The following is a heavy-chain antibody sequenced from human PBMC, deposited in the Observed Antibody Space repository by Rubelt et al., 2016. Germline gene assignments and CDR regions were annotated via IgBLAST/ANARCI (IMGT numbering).Heavy chain of an antibody. CDR3: ARHLNWGYTYEDH. Sequence: QLHLQQSGPGLVRPSETLSLTCSVSGALISSSSYYWGWIRQAPGKGPEYIGSVQYSGGVDYNSSLKSRVTISVDTSKNQFSGWLNLLTAAGSAVYYWARHLNWGYTYEDHWGQGTLVSVSS. J-gene: IGHJ4*02. CDR1: GALISSSSYY. V-gene: IGHV4-39*01. D-gene: IGHD5-18*01. CDR2: VQYSGGV.